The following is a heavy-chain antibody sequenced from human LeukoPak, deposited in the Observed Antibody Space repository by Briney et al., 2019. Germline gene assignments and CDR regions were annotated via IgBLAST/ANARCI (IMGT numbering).Heavy chain of an antibody. D-gene: IGHD2-15*01. CDR2: IHYSGST. CDR1: GGSITNYY. V-gene: IGHV4-59*12. J-gene: IGHJ2*01. CDR3: ARVAWDCSGGSCYEGHWYFDL. Sequence: SETLSLTCTVSGGSITNYYWTWIRQPPGKGLEWIGYIHYSGSTYYNPSLKSRVTISIDTSKNQFSLKLSSVTAADTAVYYCARVAWDCSGGSCYEGHWYFDLWGRGTLVTVSS.